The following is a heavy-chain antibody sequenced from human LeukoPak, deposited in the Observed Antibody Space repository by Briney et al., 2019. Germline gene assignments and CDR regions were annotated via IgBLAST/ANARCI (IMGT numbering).Heavy chain of an antibody. CDR2: IIPTFGTT. V-gene: IGHV1-69*05. J-gene: IGHJ4*02. CDR3: SNNAFGDYAFDY. CDR1: GRSFSTYA. D-gene: IGHD4-17*01. Sequence: SVKVSCKASGRSFSTYAISWVRQAPGQGLEWVGGIIPTFGTTNYPQKFQGRVTITTDEVTTTAYTAYMELSSLRSEDTAVYYCSNNAFGDYAFDYWGQGTLVTVSS.